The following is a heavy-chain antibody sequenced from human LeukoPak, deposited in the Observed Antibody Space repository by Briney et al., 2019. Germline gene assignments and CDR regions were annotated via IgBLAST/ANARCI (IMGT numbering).Heavy chain of an antibody. CDR3: ARSRAPLWFGDNGGYYFDY. Sequence: ASVKVSCKASGYTFTSYGISWVRQAPGQGLEWMRWISAYNGNTNYAQKLQGRVTMTTDTSTSTAYMELSRLRSDDTAVYYCARSRAPLWFGDNGGYYFDYWGQGTLVTVSS. D-gene: IGHD3-10*01. CDR2: ISAYNGNT. CDR1: GYTFTSYG. V-gene: IGHV1-18*01. J-gene: IGHJ4*02.